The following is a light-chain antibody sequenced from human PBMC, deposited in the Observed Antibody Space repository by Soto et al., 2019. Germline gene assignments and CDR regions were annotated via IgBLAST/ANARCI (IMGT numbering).Light chain of an antibody. CDR1: QSVSSY. V-gene: IGKV3-11*01. J-gene: IGKJ5*01. CDR2: DAS. CDR3: QQRTNWPPT. Sequence: EIVLTQSPATLSLSPGERVTLSCRASQSVSSYLAWYQQKPGQAPRLLIHDASNRATGIPVRFSGSGSGTDFTLTISSLEPEDFAVYYCQQRTNWPPTFSQGTRLEI.